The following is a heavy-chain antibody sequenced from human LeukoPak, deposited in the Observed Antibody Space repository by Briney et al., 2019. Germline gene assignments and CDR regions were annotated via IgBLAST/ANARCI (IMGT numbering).Heavy chain of an antibody. V-gene: IGHV3-30*02. CDR1: GFTFSSFA. CDR3: AKDPSGTYCGDY. J-gene: IGHJ4*02. CDR2: IRYDGNSK. Sequence: GGSLRLSCAASGFTFSSFAMHWVRQAPGKGLEWVAFIRYDGNSKYYADSVKGRFTVSRDNSKNTPYLQMNSLRDEDTALYYCAKDPSGTYCGDYWGQGTLVTVSS. D-gene: IGHD1-26*01.